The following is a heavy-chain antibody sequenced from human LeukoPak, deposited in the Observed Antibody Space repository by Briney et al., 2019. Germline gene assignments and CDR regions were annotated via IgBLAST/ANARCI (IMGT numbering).Heavy chain of an antibody. CDR3: AKGLTTVTTYHAFDI. J-gene: IGHJ3*02. V-gene: IGHV3-30*18. Sequence: GRSLRLSCAASGFGFSNYGMHWVRQAPGKGLAWVAFISEDGSNAYYADSVKGRFTISRDNSKNTLYLQMNSLRAEDTAVYYCAKGLTTVTTYHAFDIWGQGTMVTVSS. CDR1: GFGFSNYG. D-gene: IGHD4-17*01. CDR2: ISEDGSNA.